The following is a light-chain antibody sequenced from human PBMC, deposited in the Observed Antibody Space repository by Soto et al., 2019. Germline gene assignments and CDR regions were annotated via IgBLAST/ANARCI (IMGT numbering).Light chain of an antibody. CDR3: SSYAGSDNLDV. CDR2: EVT. CDR1: NSDVGAYNY. V-gene: IGLV2-8*01. J-gene: IGLJ1*01. Sequence: QSALTQPPSASGSPGQSVTISCTGSNSDVGAYNYVSWLQQYPGKAPKLIIYEVTKRPSGVPDRFSGSKSGNTASLTVSGLQAEDEADYYCSSYAGSDNLDVFGRGTKVTVL.